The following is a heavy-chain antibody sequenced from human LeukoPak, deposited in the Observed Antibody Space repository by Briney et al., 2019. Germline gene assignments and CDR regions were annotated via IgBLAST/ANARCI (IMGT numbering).Heavy chain of an antibody. D-gene: IGHD3-3*01. CDR3: AREEASDWYFDL. J-gene: IGHJ2*01. CDR2: INSDGSST. Sequence: GGALRLSCAASGFTFSSYWMHWVRQAPGKGLVWVSRINSDGSSTTYADSVKGRFTISRDNDKNTLYLQMNSLRAEDTAVYYCAREEASDWYFDLWGRGTLVTVS. V-gene: IGHV3-74*01. CDR1: GFTFSSYW.